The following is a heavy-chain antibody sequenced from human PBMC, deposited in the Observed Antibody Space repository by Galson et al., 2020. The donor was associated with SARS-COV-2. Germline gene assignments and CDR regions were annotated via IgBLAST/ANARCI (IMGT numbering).Heavy chain of an antibody. CDR1: GGSISSGDYY. CDR2: IYYSGST. V-gene: IGHV4-30-4*01. Sequence: ETSETLSLTCTVSGGSISSGDYYWSWIRQPPGKGPDWIGYIYYSGSTYYNPSLKSRVMISVDTSKNQFSLKLSSVTAADTAVYYCGRSSQVGLWFGGLVNLRDGMDAWGQGTTVTVSS. CDR3: GRSSQVGLWFGGLVNLRDGMDA. J-gene: IGHJ6*02. D-gene: IGHD3-10*01.